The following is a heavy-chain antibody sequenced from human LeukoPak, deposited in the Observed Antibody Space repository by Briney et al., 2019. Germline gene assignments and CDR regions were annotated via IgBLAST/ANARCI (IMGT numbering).Heavy chain of an antibody. Sequence: ASVKVSCKASGYTFTSYDISWVRQATGQGLEWMGWMNPNSGNTGYAQKSQGRVTITRKTSISPAYMELSSLRSEDTAVYYCARGRTDTAMVSNAFDIWGQGTMVTVSS. CDR3: ARGRTDTAMVSNAFDI. CDR2: MNPNSGNT. V-gene: IGHV1-8*03. D-gene: IGHD5-18*01. CDR1: GYTFTSYD. J-gene: IGHJ3*02.